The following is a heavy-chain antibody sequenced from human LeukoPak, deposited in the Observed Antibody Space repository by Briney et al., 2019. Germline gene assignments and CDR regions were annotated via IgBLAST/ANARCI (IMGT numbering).Heavy chain of an antibody. J-gene: IGHJ4*02. CDR2: INHSGST. V-gene: IGHV4-34*01. CDR1: GGSFSGYY. D-gene: IGHD6-13*01. CDR3: AIIAAAGTGSTQYFDY. Sequence: SETLSLTCAVYGGSFSGYYWSWIRQPPGKGLEWIGEINHSGSTNYNPSLKSRVTISVDTSKNQFSLKLSSVTAADTAVYYCAIIAAAGTGSTQYFDYWGQGTLVTVSS.